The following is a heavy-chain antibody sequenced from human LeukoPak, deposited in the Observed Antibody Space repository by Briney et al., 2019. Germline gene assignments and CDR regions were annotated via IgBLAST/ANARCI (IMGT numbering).Heavy chain of an antibody. CDR3: ASVNSGSEFGWFDP. J-gene: IGHJ5*02. CDR1: GGSFRGYY. CDR2: INHSGST. Sequence: SETLSLTCGVYGGSFRGYYWSWIRQPPGKGLEWVGEINHSGSTDFNASVKSGVTISLDTSKKTFSLKLSSVTAADTAVYYCASVNSGSEFGWFDPWGQGTLVTVSS. D-gene: IGHD1-26*01. V-gene: IGHV4-34*01.